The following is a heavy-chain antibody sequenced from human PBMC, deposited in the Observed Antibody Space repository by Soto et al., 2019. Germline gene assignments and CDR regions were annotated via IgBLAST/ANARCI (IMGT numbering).Heavy chain of an antibody. J-gene: IGHJ5*02. V-gene: IGHV4-31*03. CDR2: IYYSGST. CDR3: ARDLYSYGFFTNWFDP. Sequence: SETLSLTCTVSGGSISSGGYYWSWIRQHPGKGLEWIGYIYYSGSTYYNPSLKSRVTISVDTSKNQFSLKLSSVTAADTAVYYCARDLYSYGFFTNWFDPWGQGTLVTVSS. D-gene: IGHD5-18*01. CDR1: GGSISSGGYY.